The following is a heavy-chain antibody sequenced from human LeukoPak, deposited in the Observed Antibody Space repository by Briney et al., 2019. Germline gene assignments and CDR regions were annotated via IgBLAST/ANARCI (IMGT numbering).Heavy chain of an antibody. J-gene: IGHJ4*02. V-gene: IGHV3-21*01. CDR3: ARKSLVVAATMVDY. D-gene: IGHD2-15*01. CDR1: GFTFSSYS. CDR2: ISSSSSYI. Sequence: PGGSLRLSCAASGFTFSSYSMNWVRQAPGKGLEWVSSISSSSSYIYYADSVEGRFTISRDNAKNSLYLQMNSLRAEDTAVYYCARKSLVVAATMVDYWGQGTLVTVSS.